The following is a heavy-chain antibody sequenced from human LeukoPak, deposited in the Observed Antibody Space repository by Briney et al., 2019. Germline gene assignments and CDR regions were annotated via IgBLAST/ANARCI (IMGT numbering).Heavy chain of an antibody. CDR3: ARDWGYHYDSSDYGGYYFDS. J-gene: IGHJ4*02. Sequence: GGSLRLSCAASGFTFSSYGMHWVRQAPGKGLEWVAFIRYGGSNKYYADSVKGRFTISRDNSKNTLYLQMNSLGAEDTALYYCARDWGYHYDSSDYGGYYFDSWGQGTLVTVSS. CDR1: GFTFSSYG. V-gene: IGHV3-30*02. D-gene: IGHD3-22*01. CDR2: IRYGGSNK.